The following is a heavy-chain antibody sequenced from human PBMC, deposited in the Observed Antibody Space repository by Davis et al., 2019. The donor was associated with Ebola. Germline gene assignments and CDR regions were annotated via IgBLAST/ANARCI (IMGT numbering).Heavy chain of an antibody. J-gene: IGHJ4*02. D-gene: IGHD3-3*01. CDR1: GGTFSSYA. CDR2: INPNSGGT. CDR3: ARGQGVLEWLLYPHFDY. Sequence: ASVKVSCKASGGTFSSYAISWVRQAPGQGLEWMGWINPNSGGTNYAQKFQGWVTMTRDTSISTAYMELSRLRSDDTAVYYCARGQGVLEWLLYPHFDYWGQGTLVTVSS. V-gene: IGHV1-2*04.